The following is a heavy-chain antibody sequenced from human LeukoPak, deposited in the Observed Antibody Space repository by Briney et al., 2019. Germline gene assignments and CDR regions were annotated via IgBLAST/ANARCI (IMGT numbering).Heavy chain of an antibody. Sequence: SETLSLTCTVSGGSISSGSYYWSWIRQPAGKGLEWIGRIYTSGSTNYNPSLKSRVTISVDTSKNQFSLKLSSVTAADTAVYYCARERTMVRGVYDAFDIWGQGTMVTVSS. D-gene: IGHD3-10*01. CDR3: ARERTMVRGVYDAFDI. CDR1: GGSISSGSYY. CDR2: IYTSGST. J-gene: IGHJ3*02. V-gene: IGHV4-61*02.